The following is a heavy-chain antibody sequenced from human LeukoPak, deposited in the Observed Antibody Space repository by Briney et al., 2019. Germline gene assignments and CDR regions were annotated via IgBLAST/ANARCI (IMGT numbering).Heavy chain of an antibody. V-gene: IGHV3-48*03. CDR2: ISSSGSTK. CDR3: AKAPSITDSYFGLDV. CDR1: GFTFSRYE. Sequence: GGSLRLSCAASGFTFSRYELNWVRQAPGKGLEWVSYISSSGSTKYYADSVKGRFTISRDNAKNSLFLQMSSLRAEDTAVYYCAKAPSITDSYFGLDVWGQGTTVTVSS. J-gene: IGHJ6*02. D-gene: IGHD3-3*01.